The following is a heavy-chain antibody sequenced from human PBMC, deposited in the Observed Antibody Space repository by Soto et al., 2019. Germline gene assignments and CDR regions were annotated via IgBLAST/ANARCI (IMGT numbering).Heavy chain of an antibody. J-gene: IGHJ5*02. CDR2: ISSSSSYI. CDR3: ARLWFSSSWEGDWFDP. Sequence: GGSLRLSCAASGFTFSSYSMNWVRQAPGKGLEWVSSISSSSSYIYYADSVKGRFTISRDNAKNSLYLQMNSLRAEDTAVYYCARLWFSSSWEGDWFDPWGQGTLVTVSS. V-gene: IGHV3-21*01. CDR1: GFTFSSYS. D-gene: IGHD6-13*01.